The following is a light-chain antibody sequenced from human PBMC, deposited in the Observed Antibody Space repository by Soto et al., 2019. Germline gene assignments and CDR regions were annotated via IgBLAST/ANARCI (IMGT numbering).Light chain of an antibody. J-gene: IGLJ2*01. CDR1: SSDVGVYNY. Sequence: QSALTQPPSASGSPGQSITISCTGTSSDVGVYNYVSWYQQHPGKAPKLMIYEVSKRPSGVPDRFSGSKSGNTAPLTVSGLQAEDEADYYCSSFAGNNNLVFGGGTKVTVL. CDR2: EVS. V-gene: IGLV2-8*01. CDR3: SSFAGNNNLV.